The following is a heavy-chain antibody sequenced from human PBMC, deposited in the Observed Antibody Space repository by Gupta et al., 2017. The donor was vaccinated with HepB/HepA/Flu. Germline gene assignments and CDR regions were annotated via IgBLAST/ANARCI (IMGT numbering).Heavy chain of an antibody. D-gene: IGHD6-6*01. CDR1: GITFNGYA. J-gene: IGHJ4*02. CDR3: ARAGTYSSSSGYFNY. V-gene: IGHV3-9*01. CDR2: ISWNSGDR. Sequence: EVQLVESGGGLVQPGRSLRLSCAASGITFNGYAFNWVRQAPGKGLEWVSGISWNSGDRAYVDSVKGRFTISRDNAKNSLYLQMNNLRVEDTALYYCARAGTYSSSSGYFNYGGQGTQVTVSS.